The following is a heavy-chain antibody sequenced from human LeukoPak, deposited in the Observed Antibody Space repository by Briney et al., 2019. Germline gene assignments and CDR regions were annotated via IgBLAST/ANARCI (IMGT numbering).Heavy chain of an antibody. CDR2: IWYDGSNK. CDR1: GFTFSSYG. Sequence: PGGSLRLSCAASGFTFSSYGMHWVRQAPGKGLEWVAVIWYDGSNKYYADSVKGRFTISRDNSKNTLYLQMDSLRAEDTAVYYCARGPVGGYMWYYFDYWGQGTLVTVSS. CDR3: ARGPVGGYMWYYFDY. D-gene: IGHD5-12*01. J-gene: IGHJ4*02. V-gene: IGHV3-33*01.